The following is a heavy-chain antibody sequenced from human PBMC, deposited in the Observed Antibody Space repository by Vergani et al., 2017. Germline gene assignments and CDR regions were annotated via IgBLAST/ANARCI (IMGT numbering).Heavy chain of an antibody. CDR3: ARVGVVVVAAGHFDY. V-gene: IGHV4-4*02. CDR1: GGSISSSNL. Sequence: QVQLQESGPGLVKPSGTLSLTCAVSGGSISSSNLWSWVRQPPGKGLEWIGYIYYSWSTNYNHSLQSRVTISVDTSKNQFSLKLSSVTAADTAVYYCARVGVVVVAAGHFDYWGQGTLVTVSS. D-gene: IGHD2-15*01. J-gene: IGHJ4*02. CDR2: IYYSWST.